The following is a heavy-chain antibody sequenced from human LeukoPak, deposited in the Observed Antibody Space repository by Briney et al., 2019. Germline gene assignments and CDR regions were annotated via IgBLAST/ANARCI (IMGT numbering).Heavy chain of an antibody. CDR1: GGFISSGDYY. Sequence: PSQTVSVTCNVSGGFISSGDYYWTWIRQHPGKGLEWIGYFYYSGTTNYNPSLKSRVIISVDTSKSQFFLKLSSVTAADTAVYYCAGAGVAPDQVFDYWGQAMLVT. J-gene: IGHJ4*02. V-gene: IGHV4-31*03. CDR2: FYYSGTT. D-gene: IGHD3-3*01. CDR3: AGAGVAPDQVFDY.